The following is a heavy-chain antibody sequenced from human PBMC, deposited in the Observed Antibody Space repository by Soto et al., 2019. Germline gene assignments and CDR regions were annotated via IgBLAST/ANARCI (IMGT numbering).Heavy chain of an antibody. Sequence: EVQLVESGGGLVQPGGSLRLSCGASGFTFSHAWMNWVRQAPGKGLEWVGRIKSKIDVGTADYAAPVKGRFSIARNDSEDTLLLQMNILKTEDSAVYFCATICHCSNGVCSYYYYGMDVWGLGTTVTVSS. D-gene: IGHD2-8*01. CDR1: GFTFSHAW. CDR2: IKSKIDVGTA. V-gene: IGHV3-15*07. J-gene: IGHJ6*02. CDR3: ATICHCSNGVCSYYYYGMDV.